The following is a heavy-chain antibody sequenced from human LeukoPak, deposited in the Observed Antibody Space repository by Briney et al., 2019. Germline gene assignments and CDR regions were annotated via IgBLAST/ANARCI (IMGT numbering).Heavy chain of an antibody. D-gene: IGHD3-3*01. J-gene: IGHJ4*02. Sequence: RPSETLSLTCTVSGGSISSYYWSWIRQPPGKGLEWIGYIYYSGSTYYNPSLKSRVTISVDTSKNQFSLKLSSVTAADTAVYYCARADFWSGYYTATYWGQGTLVTVSS. CDR1: GGSISSYY. CDR2: IYYSGST. V-gene: IGHV4-59*12. CDR3: ARADFWSGYYTATY.